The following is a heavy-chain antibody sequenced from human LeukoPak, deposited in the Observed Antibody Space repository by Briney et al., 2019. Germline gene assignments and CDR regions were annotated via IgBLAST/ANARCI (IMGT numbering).Heavy chain of an antibody. CDR1: GFTFSTYE. CDR3: VRDRGGTYSGDNLFDP. J-gene: IGHJ5*02. CDR2: IIGDGTTT. V-gene: IGHV3-48*03. D-gene: IGHD1/OR15-1a*01. Sequence: PGGSLRLSCAASGFTFSTYEMNWVRQAPGKGLEWPSYIIGDGTTTQYADSVRDRFTISRDNDKNSLYLQMNSLRADDTAVYYCVRDRGGTYSGDNLFDPWGQGTLVTVSS.